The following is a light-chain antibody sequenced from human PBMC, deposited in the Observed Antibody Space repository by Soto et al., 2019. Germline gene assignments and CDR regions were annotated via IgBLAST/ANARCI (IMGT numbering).Light chain of an antibody. CDR1: QSISSW. Sequence: DIQMTQSPSTLSASVGDTVTVTCRASQSISSWLAWYQQKPGKAPKLLIYAASSLQSGVPSRFSGSGSGTDFTLTISSLQPEDFATYYCQQSYSTPRTWTFGQGTKVDIK. V-gene: IGKV1-39*01. CDR2: AAS. J-gene: IGKJ1*01. CDR3: QQSYSTPRTWT.